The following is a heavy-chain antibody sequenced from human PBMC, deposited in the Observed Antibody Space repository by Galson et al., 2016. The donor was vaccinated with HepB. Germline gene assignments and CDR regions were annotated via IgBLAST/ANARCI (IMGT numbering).Heavy chain of an antibody. D-gene: IGHD3-9*01. CDR1: GFSVTSYA. CDR2: ISDDGSDG. CDR3: ARNLLFDWLSRADFDY. Sequence: SLRLSCAASGFSVTSYALHWVRQAPGKGLEWVALISDDGSDGHYADSVKGRLTISRDSSKNTVYLQLNRLTAEDTAVYYCARNLLFDWLSRADFDYWGQGTLVTVSS. J-gene: IGHJ4*02. V-gene: IGHV3-30*04.